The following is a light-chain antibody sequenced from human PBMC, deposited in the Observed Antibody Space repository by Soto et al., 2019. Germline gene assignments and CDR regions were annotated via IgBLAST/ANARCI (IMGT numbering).Light chain of an antibody. CDR2: DAS. Sequence: EIVLTQSPATLSLSPRDRATLSCRASQSVSSYLAWYQQKPGQAPRLLIYDASNRATGIPARFSGSGSGTYFTLTITTLEPEDFAVYYCQQRSNWPSTFGGGTKVEIK. J-gene: IGKJ4*01. V-gene: IGKV3-11*01. CDR3: QQRSNWPST. CDR1: QSVSSY.